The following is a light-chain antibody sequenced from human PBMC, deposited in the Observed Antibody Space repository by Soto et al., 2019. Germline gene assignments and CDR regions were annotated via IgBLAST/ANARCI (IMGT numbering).Light chain of an antibody. CDR1: QSVSSN. V-gene: IGKV3-15*01. Sequence: EVVITELQATPSMSTVERATPSCRASQSVSSNLAWYQQKPGQAPRLLIYGASTRATGIPARFSGSGSGTEFTLTISSLQSEDFAVYYCQQYNNWPRTFGQGTKV. CDR3: QQYNNWPRT. CDR2: GAS. J-gene: IGKJ1*01.